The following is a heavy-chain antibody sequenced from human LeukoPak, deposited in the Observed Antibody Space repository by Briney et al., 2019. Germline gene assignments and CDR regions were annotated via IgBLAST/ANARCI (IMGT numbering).Heavy chain of an antibody. V-gene: IGHV4-39*01. Sequence: SETLSLTCTVSGGSISSSSYYWGWIRQPPGKGLEWIGSICYSGSTYYNPSLKSRVTISVDTSKNQFSLKLSSVTAADTAVYYCAIIVGATMGLDYWGQGTLVTVSS. D-gene: IGHD1-26*01. CDR2: ICYSGST. CDR3: AIIVGATMGLDY. CDR1: GGSISSSSYY. J-gene: IGHJ4*02.